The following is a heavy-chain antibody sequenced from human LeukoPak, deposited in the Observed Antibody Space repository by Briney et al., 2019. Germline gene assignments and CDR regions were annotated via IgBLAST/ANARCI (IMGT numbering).Heavy chain of an antibody. CDR2: IYYSGST. D-gene: IGHD3-10*01. CDR1: GGSISSSSYY. V-gene: IGHV4-39*07. J-gene: IGHJ4*02. CDR3: ARRGRGVWAVEVRGVSRYYFDY. Sequence: SETLSLTCTVSGGSISSSSYYWGWIRQPPGKGLEWIGSIYYSGSTYYNPSLKSRVTISVDTSKNQFSLKLSSVTAADTAVYYCARRGRGVWAVEVRGVSRYYFDYWGQGTLVTVSS.